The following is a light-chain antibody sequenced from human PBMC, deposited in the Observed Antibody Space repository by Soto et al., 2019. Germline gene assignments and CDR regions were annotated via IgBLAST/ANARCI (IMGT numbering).Light chain of an antibody. J-gene: IGKJ4*01. CDR2: DAS. CDR3: QQRSNWPPTLT. V-gene: IGKV3-11*01. Sequence: DSVLTQSPGTLSLSPGERATLSCRASQSVTTYLAWYQQKPGQAPRLLIYDASNRATGIPARFSGSGSGTDFTLTISSLEPEDFAVYYCQQRSNWPPTLTFGGGTKVDIK. CDR1: QSVTTY.